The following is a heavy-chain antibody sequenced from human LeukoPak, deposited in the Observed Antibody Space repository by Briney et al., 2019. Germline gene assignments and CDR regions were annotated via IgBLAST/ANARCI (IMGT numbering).Heavy chain of an antibody. CDR1: GGSISSYY. CDR3: AGGTRATGINDPFDI. CDR2: IYYSGST. V-gene: IGHV4-59*08. Sequence: SETLSLTCTVSGGSISSYYWSWIRQPPGKGLEWIGYIYYSGSTNYNPSLKSRVTISVDTSKNQFSLKLSSVTAADTAVYYCAGGTRATGINDPFDIWGPGTMVTVSS. J-gene: IGHJ3*02. D-gene: IGHD1-1*01.